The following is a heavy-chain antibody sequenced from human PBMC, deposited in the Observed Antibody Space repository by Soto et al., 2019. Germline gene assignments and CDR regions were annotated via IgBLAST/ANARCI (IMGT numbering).Heavy chain of an antibody. V-gene: IGHV1-46*01. CDR1: GYTFTSYY. CDR2: INPSGGST. D-gene: IGHD3-10*01. J-gene: IGHJ4*02. Sequence: GASVKVYCKASGYTFTSYYMHWVRQAPGQGLEWMGIINPSGGSTSYAQKFQGRVTMTRDTSTSTVYMELSSLRSEDTAVYYCARDHQGLSPLLWFGEPKWAFDYWGQGTLVTVSS. CDR3: ARDHQGLSPLLWFGEPKWAFDY.